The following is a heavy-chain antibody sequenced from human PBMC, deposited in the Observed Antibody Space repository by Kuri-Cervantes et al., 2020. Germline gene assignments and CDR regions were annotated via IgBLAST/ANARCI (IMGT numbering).Heavy chain of an antibody. J-gene: IGHJ4*02. CDR3: ATDIFYGGYYGSGSSGVDH. CDR2: IIPIFGTA. V-gene: IGHV1-69*06. D-gene: IGHD3-10*01. Sequence: SVKVSCKASGGTFSSYAISWVRQAPGQGLEWMGGIIPIFGTANYAQKFQGRVTMTEDTSTDTAYMELSSLRSEDTAVYYCATDIFYGGYYGSGSSGVDHWGQGTLVTVSS. CDR1: GGTFSSYA.